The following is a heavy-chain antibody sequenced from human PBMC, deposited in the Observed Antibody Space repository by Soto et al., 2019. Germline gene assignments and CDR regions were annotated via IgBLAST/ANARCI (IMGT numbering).Heavy chain of an antibody. CDR1: GYPFPSSD. V-gene: IGHV1-8*01. CDR3: ARAGGHGEDIDY. J-gene: IGHJ4*02. Sequence: ASVKVSCKASGYPFPSSDINWVRQATGQGLEWMGWMNPNSGNTGYAQKFQGRVTMTRNTSINTAYMELSSLISEDTAVYYCARAGGHGEDIDYWGQGTLVTVSS. D-gene: IGHD4-17*01. CDR2: MNPNSGNT.